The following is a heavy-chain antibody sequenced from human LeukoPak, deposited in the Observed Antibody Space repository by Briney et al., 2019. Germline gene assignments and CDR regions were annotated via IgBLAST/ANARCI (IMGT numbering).Heavy chain of an antibody. Sequence: GGSLRLSCAASGFAFSRQDMGWVRQAPGKGLEWVSATSDSGDRTYYVDSVKGRFTISRDNSKNTLYLQMNSLRADDTAVYYCAKDARRSSGWHFFDHWGQGILVTVSS. J-gene: IGHJ4*02. CDR2: TSDSGDRT. D-gene: IGHD6-19*01. V-gene: IGHV3-23*01. CDR1: GFAFSRQD. CDR3: AKDARRSSGWHFFDH.